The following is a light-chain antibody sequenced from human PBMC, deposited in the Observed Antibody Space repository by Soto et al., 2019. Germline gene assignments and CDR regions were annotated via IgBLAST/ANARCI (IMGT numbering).Light chain of an antibody. CDR3: QSYDISLGGRVV. CDR1: SSNIGAGYD. J-gene: IGLJ2*01. Sequence: QSVLTQPPSVSGAPGQRVTISCTGSSSNIGAGYDVHWYQQLPGTAPKLLIYGNSNRPSGVPDRFSGSKSGTSASLAITGLQAEDEADYYCQSYDISLGGRVVFGGGTKLTVL. V-gene: IGLV1-40*01. CDR2: GNS.